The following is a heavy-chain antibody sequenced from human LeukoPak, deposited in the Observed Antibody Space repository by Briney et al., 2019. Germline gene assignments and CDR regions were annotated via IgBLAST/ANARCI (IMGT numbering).Heavy chain of an antibody. CDR2: IYFSGST. CDR3: AIIFRDYGEIN. Sequence: PSQTLSLTCTLSGGSISSGGYYWSWIRHHPVKGLEWIGYIYFSGSTYYNPSLKSRVTISVDTSKNQFSLKLSSVTAADTAVYYCAIIFRDYGEINWGQGTLVTVSS. CDR1: GGSISSGGYY. J-gene: IGHJ4*02. D-gene: IGHD4-17*01. V-gene: IGHV4-31*03.